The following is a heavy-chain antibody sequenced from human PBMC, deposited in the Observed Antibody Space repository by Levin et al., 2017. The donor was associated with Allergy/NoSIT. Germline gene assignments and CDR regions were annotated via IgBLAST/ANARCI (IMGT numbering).Heavy chain of an antibody. J-gene: IGHJ6*02. CDR3: TTDAPNDFWSGYYNYYYGMDV. V-gene: IGHV3-15*01. CDR2: IKSKTDGGTT. Sequence: AGGSLRLSCAASGFTFSNAWMSWVRQAPGKGLEWVGRIKSKTDGGTTDYAAPVKGRFTISRDDSKNTLYLQMNSLKTEDTAVYYCTTDAPNDFWSGYYNYYYGMDVWGQGTTVTVSS. D-gene: IGHD3-3*01. CDR1: GFTFSNAW.